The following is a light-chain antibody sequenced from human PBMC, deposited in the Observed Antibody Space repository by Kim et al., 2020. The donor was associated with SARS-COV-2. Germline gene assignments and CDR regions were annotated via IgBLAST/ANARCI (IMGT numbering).Light chain of an antibody. CDR3: QQSYSTVLT. CDR1: KSVLYSSNNKNY. Sequence: ATINCKSSKSVLYSSNNKNYLAWYQQRPGQPPKLLIYWASTRESGVPDRFSGSGSGTDFTLTISSLQAEDVAVYYCQQSYSTVLTFGGGTKVDIK. V-gene: IGKV4-1*01. CDR2: WAS. J-gene: IGKJ4*01.